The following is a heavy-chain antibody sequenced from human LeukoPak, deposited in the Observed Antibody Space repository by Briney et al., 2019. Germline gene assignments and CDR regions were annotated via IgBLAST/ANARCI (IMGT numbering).Heavy chain of an antibody. J-gene: IGHJ4*02. CDR3: ATRSTGVAATFDS. Sequence: SETLSLTCTVSGGSISSYYWSWIRQPPGKGLEWIGEINHSGSTNYNPSLKSRVTISVDTSKNQFSLKLSSVTAADTAVYYCATRSTGVAATFDSWGQGALVTVSS. CDR1: GGSISSYY. D-gene: IGHD2-15*01. V-gene: IGHV4-34*01. CDR2: INHSGST.